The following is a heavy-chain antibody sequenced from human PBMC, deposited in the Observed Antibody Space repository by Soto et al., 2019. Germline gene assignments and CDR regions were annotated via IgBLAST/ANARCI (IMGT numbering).Heavy chain of an antibody. D-gene: IGHD6-19*01. CDR1: GFTFSSYD. Sequence: GGSLRLSCAASGFTFSSYDMHWVRQATGKGLEWVSAIGTAGDTYYPGSVKGRFTISRENAKNSLYLQMNSLRAGDTAVYYCARGAPGTSIAVAGRVASSEFDYWGQGTLVTVSS. J-gene: IGHJ4*02. CDR3: ARGAPGTSIAVAGRVASSEFDY. CDR2: IGTAGDT. V-gene: IGHV3-13*01.